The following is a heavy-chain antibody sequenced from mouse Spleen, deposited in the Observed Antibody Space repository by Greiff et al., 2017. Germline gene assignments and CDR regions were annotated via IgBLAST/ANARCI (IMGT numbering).Heavy chain of an antibody. D-gene: IGHD2-5*01. CDR1: GYTFTDYE. J-gene: IGHJ3*01. CDR3: TRSYSNPWFAY. Sequence: QVQLQQSGAELVRPGASVTLSCKASGYTFTDYEMHWVKQTPVHGLEWIGAIDPETGGTAYNQKFKGKAILTADKSSSTAYMELRSLTSEDSAVYYCTRSYSNPWFAYWGQGTLVTVSA. V-gene: IGHV1-15*01. CDR2: IDPETGGT.